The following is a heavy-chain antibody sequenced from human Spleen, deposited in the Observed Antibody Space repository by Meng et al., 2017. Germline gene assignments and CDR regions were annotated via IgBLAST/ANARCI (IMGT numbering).Heavy chain of an antibody. CDR2: IRSKAYGGTT. CDR1: GFTFGDYA. V-gene: IGHV3-49*03. J-gene: IGHJ4*02. Sequence: GESLKISCTASGFTFGDYAMSWFRQAPGKGLEWVGFIRSKAYGGTTEYAASVKGRFTISRDDSKSIAYLQMNSLKTEDTAVYYCTYSSSPTYFGYWGQGTLVTVSS. D-gene: IGHD6-6*01. CDR3: TYSSSPTYFGY.